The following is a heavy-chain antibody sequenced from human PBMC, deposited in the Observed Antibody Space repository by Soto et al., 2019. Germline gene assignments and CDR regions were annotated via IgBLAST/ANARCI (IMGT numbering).Heavy chain of an antibody. V-gene: IGHV3-23*01. CDR3: AKEAGTRGGGAFDI. D-gene: IGHD1-7*01. Sequence: EVQLLESGGGLVQPGGSLRLSCAASGFTFSSYAMSWVRQAPGKGLEWVSGISGSGGRTYYADSVKGRFTISRDSSKNALYLQMNSLRAEDTSVFYCAKEAGTRGGGAFDIWAQGTMVTVSS. J-gene: IGHJ3*02. CDR1: GFTFSSYA. CDR2: ISGSGGRT.